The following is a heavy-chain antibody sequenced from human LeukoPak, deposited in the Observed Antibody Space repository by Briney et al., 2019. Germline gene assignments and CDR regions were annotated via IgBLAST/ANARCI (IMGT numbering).Heavy chain of an antibody. Sequence: GGSLRLSCAASGFTFSSYTMNWVRQAPGKGLEWVADIYYDGSTKYYGDSVKGRFTISRDNSENTLYLQMNSLRAEDTAVYYCARNYYYDWWGQGTLVTVSS. V-gene: IGHV3-33*01. CDR2: IYYDGSTK. D-gene: IGHD3-22*01. J-gene: IGHJ4*02. CDR1: GFTFSSYT. CDR3: ARNYYYDW.